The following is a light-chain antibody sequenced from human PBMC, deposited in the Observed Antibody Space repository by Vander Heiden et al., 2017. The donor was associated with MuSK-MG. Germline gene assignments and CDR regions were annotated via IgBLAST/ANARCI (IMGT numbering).Light chain of an antibody. CDR1: QSVRNY. J-gene: IGKJ4*01. V-gene: IGKV3-11*01. Sequence: EIVLTQSPATLSLSPGEGATLSCRASQSVRNYLAWYQQKPGQAPRLLIYDASNRATGIPARFSGGGSGTDFTLTISSLEPDDFAVYYCQQRSNWPPTFGGGTKVEIK. CDR3: QQRSNWPPT. CDR2: DAS.